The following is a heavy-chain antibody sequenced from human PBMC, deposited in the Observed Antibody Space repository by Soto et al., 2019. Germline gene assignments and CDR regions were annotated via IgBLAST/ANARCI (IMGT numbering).Heavy chain of an antibody. CDR1: GFTFGDYW. Sequence: GGSLRLSCAASGFTFGDYWMHWVRQAPGKGLEWVSRMNSDGTTTNYADSVKGRFTVSRDNAKNTLFLQMSSLRAEDTAVYYCATAEVDYWGPGTLVTVSS. CDR2: MNSDGTTT. V-gene: IGHV3-74*01. CDR3: ATAEVDY. J-gene: IGHJ4*02.